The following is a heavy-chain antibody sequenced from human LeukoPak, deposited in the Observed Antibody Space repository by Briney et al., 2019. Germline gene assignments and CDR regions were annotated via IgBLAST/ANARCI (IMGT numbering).Heavy chain of an antibody. Sequence: GGSLRLSCAASGFTVSSNYMSWVRQAPGKGLEWVSVIYSSGSTYYADSVKGRFTISRDNSKNTLYLQMNSLRAEDTAVYYCARGPYYYDSSGYYYYYYGMDVWGQGTTVTVSS. J-gene: IGHJ6*02. CDR3: ARGPYYYDSSGYYYYYYGMDV. V-gene: IGHV3-53*01. D-gene: IGHD3-22*01. CDR1: GFTVSSNY. CDR2: IYSSGST.